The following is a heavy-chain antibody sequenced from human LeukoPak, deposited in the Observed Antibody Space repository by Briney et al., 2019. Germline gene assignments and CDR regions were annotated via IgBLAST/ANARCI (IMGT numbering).Heavy chain of an antibody. CDR3: ARQPPQYYGMDV. CDR1: GDSMSTGTYY. CDR2: IYTSGST. J-gene: IGHJ6*02. D-gene: IGHD1-14*01. Sequence: SETLSLTCSVSGDSMSTGTYYWSWIRQPAGKGLEWIGRIYTSGSTNYNPSVKSRVTMSVDTSNNQFSLKLTSVTAADTAVYYCARQPPQYYGMDVWGQGTTVTVSS. V-gene: IGHV4-61*02.